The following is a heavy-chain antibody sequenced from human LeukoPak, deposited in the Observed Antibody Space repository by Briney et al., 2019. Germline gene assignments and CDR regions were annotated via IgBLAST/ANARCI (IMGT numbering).Heavy chain of an antibody. V-gene: IGHV1-8*01. CDR1: GYTFTSYD. D-gene: IGHD2-15*01. J-gene: IGHJ4*02. CDR2: VNPNSGHT. CDR3: ARGAPGSYCSGGSCHYFDY. Sequence: AASVKVSCKASGYTFTSYDVNWVRQATGQGLEWMGWVNPNSGHTGYAQKFQGRVTMTTNTSISTAYMELSSLRSEDTAVYYCARGAPGSYCSGGSCHYFDYWGQGTLVSVSS.